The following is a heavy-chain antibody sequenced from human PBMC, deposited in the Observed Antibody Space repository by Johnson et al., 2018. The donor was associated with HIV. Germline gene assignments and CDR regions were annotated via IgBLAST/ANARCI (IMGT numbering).Heavy chain of an antibody. V-gene: IGHV3-20*04. CDR3: ARGPGGFGAFDI. J-gene: IGHJ3*02. CDR1: EFIFDDYG. D-gene: IGHD2-8*02. CDR2: INWNGDTT. Sequence: MLLVESGGGVVRPGGSLRLSCTTSEFIFDDYGMSWVRQAPGKGLEWVSGINWNGDTTAYADSVKGRFTISRDNAKNSLYLQMNSLRAEDTAVYYCARGPGGFGAFDIWGQGTMVTVSS.